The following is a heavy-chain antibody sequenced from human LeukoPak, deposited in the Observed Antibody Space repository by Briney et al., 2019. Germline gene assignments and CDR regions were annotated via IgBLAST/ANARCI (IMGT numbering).Heavy chain of an antibody. Sequence: GRSLRLSCAASGFTFSSYGMHWVRQAPGKGLEWVAVIWYDGSNKYYADSVKGRFTISRDNSKNTLYLQMNSLRAEDTAVYYCARSFGGELVFYYYYYYMDVWGKGTTVTVSS. CDR3: ARSFGGELVFYYYYYYMDV. D-gene: IGHD6-6*01. CDR2: IWYDGSNK. J-gene: IGHJ6*03. CDR1: GFTFSSYG. V-gene: IGHV3-33*01.